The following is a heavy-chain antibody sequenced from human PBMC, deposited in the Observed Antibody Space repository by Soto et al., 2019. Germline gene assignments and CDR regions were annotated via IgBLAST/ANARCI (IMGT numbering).Heavy chain of an antibody. Sequence: GASVKVSCKASGGTFSSYAISWVRQAPGQGLEWMGGIIPIFGTANYAQKFQGRVTITADESTSTAYMELSSLRSEDTAVYYCASGVCLTGTTIYYYYGMDVWGQGTTVTVSS. D-gene: IGHD1-7*01. CDR2: IIPIFGTA. CDR3: ASGVCLTGTTIYYYYGMDV. CDR1: GGTFSSYA. J-gene: IGHJ6*02. V-gene: IGHV1-69*13.